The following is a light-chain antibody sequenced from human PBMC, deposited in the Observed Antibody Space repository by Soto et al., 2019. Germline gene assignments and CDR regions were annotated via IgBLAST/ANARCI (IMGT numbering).Light chain of an antibody. CDR3: QHYNSYSEA. Sequence: EIPMTQSPSSLSACVGDRVTMXCRASQSISTRFDWYQQKTGKARKLLIYKASTLKGGVPSRFSGSGSATEFTPTISSLQPDDFATYYGQHYNSYSEAFGQGTKVDIK. CDR1: QSISTR. CDR2: KAS. J-gene: IGKJ1*01. V-gene: IGKV1-5*03.